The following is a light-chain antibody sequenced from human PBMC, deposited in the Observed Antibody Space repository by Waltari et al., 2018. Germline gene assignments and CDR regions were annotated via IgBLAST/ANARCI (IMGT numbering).Light chain of an antibody. J-gene: IGLJ2*01. CDR3: NSRDSSGNHVV. Sequence: SSELTQDPAVSVALGQTVRITCQGERLRRYYASWYQQKPGQAPVLLIYGKNNRPSGIPDRFSGSSSGNTASLTITGAQAEDEADYYCNSRDSSGNHVVFGGGTKLTVL. V-gene: IGLV3-19*01. CDR1: RLRRYY. CDR2: GKN.